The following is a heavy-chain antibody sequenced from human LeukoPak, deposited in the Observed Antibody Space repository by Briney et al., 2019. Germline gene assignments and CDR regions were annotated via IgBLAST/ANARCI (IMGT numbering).Heavy chain of an antibody. CDR3: ARGLTAIRGIEYSYYGMDV. J-gene: IGHJ6*02. Sequence: GRSLRLSCAASGFTFSRTSMHWVRQSPGKGLEWVAVISFDGGTKYYADSVKGRLTVSRDNSKKALYLQMNSLGTEDTAVYFCARGLTAIRGIEYSYYGMDVWGQGTTVTVSS. CDR2: ISFDGGTK. D-gene: IGHD2/OR15-2a*01. CDR1: GFTFSRTS. V-gene: IGHV3-30-3*01.